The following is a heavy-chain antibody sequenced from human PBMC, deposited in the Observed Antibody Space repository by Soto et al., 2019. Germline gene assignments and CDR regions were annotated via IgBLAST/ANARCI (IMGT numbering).Heavy chain of an antibody. J-gene: IGHJ3*02. CDR1: GYTFTSYG. Sequence: ASVKVSCKASGYTFTSYGISLVRQAPGQGLEWMGGISADDGKTNYAQKFQGRVTMTTDTSTGTAYMELRSLRSEDTAVYYCATVRGPDAFDIWGQGTMVNVS. CDR3: ATVRGPDAFDI. V-gene: IGHV1-18*01. CDR2: ISADDGKT.